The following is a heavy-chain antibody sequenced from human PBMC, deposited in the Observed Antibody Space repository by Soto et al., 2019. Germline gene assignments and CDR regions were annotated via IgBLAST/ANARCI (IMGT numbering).Heavy chain of an antibody. V-gene: IGHV1-69*08. Sequence: QVQLVSSGAEVKKPGSSVKVSCKASGYSFRRYTISWVRQAPGQGLEWLGRIIPVPGTANYAQKCQGRVTITADKTTGTAYLEVSSLTSQDTAVYYCARGGDSSYSFYYWGQGTLVTVSS. CDR1: GYSFRRYT. J-gene: IGHJ4*02. D-gene: IGHD3-10*01. CDR3: ARGGDSSYSFYY. CDR2: IIPVPGTA.